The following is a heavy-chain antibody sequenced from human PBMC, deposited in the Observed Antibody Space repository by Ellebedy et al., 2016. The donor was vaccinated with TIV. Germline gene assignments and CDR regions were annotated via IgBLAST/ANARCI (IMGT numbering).Heavy chain of an antibody. V-gene: IGHV4-39*07. CDR3: ARYRGVWGHFDH. CDR2: VHYTGST. Sequence: MPSETLSLTCTVSGGSISSSTYHWGWMRQPTGKGLEWLGSVHYTGSTHYNPSLKSRVTISVDTSKNQFSLKLSSVTAADTAVYYCARYRGVWGHFDHWGQGTLVTVSS. J-gene: IGHJ4*02. CDR1: GGSISSSTYH. D-gene: IGHD7-27*01.